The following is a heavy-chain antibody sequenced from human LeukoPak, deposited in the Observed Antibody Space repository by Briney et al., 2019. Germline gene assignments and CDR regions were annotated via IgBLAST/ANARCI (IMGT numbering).Heavy chain of an antibody. CDR1: GGSISSSSYS. CDR3: ARRTTTGTTDC. J-gene: IGHJ4*02. V-gene: IGHV4-39*01. Sequence: ASETLSLTCTVSGGSISSSSYSWGWIRQPPGKGLEWIGSIYYSGSTYYNPSLKSRVTISVDTSKNQFSLKLSSVTAADTAVYYCARRTTTGTTDCWGQGTLVTVSS. CDR2: IYYSGST. D-gene: IGHD1-1*01.